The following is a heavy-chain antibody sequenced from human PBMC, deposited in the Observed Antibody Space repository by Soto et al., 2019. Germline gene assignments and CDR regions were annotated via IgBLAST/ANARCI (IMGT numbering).Heavy chain of an antibody. CDR3: ARDTNYYYGMDV. Sequence: SETLSLTCTVSGGSLSRFYWSWIRQSPGKGLEWIGYIFHTGSTNYNPSLKSRVTISFDTSKNQFSLNLRSVTAADTAVYYCARDTNYYYGMDVWGQGTTVTVSS. V-gene: IGHV4-59*01. CDR1: GGSLSRFY. CDR2: IFHTGST. J-gene: IGHJ6*02.